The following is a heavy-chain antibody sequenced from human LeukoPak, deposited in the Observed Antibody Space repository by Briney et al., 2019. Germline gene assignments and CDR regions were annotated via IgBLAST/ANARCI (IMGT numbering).Heavy chain of an antibody. J-gene: IGHJ6*02. Sequence: GGSLRLSCAASGFVVGGNYMSWVRQAPGKGLEWVSVIYSGGSTYYADSVKGRFSTSRDSSTSTLFLQMDSLRVEDTAMYYCARPTDGDSTRYGMDVWGQGITVIVSS. V-gene: IGHV3-53*01. CDR2: IYSGGST. CDR3: ARPTDGDSTRYGMDV. CDR1: GFVVGGNY. D-gene: IGHD2-21*02.